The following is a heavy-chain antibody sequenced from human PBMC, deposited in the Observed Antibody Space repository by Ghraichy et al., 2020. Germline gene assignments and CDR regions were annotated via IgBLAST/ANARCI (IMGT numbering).Heavy chain of an antibody. J-gene: IGHJ6*02. Sequence: GGSLRLSCAASGFTVSSNYMSWVRQAPGKGLEWVSVIYSGGSTYYADSVKGRFTISRDNSKNTLYLQMNSLRAEDTAVYYCARESRDGYNWVSGMDVWGQGTTVTVSS. D-gene: IGHD5-24*01. CDR2: IYSGGST. CDR1: GFTVSSNY. V-gene: IGHV3-53*01. CDR3: ARESRDGYNWVSGMDV.